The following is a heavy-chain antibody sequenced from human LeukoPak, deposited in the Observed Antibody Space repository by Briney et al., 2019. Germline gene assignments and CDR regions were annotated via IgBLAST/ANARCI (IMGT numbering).Heavy chain of an antibody. CDR3: ARAAGAGSDAFAF. J-gene: IGHJ3*01. V-gene: IGHV3-30*03. D-gene: IGHD6-13*01. Sequence: PGRSLRLSCAASGFTFSNYAMHWVRQAPGKGLEWVAVISDDGSNKYYADSVKGRFTISRDNSKNTLYLQMSSLRAEDTAVYYCARAAGAGSDAFAFWGQGTLVTVSS. CDR2: ISDDGSNK. CDR1: GFTFSNYA.